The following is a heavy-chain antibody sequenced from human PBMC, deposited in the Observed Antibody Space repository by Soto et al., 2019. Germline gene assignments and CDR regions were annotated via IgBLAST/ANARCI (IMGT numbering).Heavy chain of an antibody. CDR3: ASVGGLAYYYDSSGYWEGPFDY. CDR1: GGSVSSGSYY. D-gene: IGHD3-22*01. CDR2: IYYSGST. J-gene: IGHJ4*02. V-gene: IGHV4-61*01. Sequence: LSLTCTVSGGSVSSGSYYWSWIRQPPGKGLEWIGYIYYSGSTNYNPSLKSRVTISVDTSKNQFSLKLSSVTAADTAVYYCASVGGLAYYYDSSGYWEGPFDYWGQGTLVTVSS.